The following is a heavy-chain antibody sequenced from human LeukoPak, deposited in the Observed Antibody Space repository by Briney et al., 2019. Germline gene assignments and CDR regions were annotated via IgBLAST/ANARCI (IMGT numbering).Heavy chain of an antibody. CDR3: ARVRGGLRFLDY. J-gene: IGHJ4*02. Sequence: SETLSLTCTVSGGSISSGDYYWSWIRQPPGKGLEWIGYIYYSGSTYYNPPLKSRVTISVDTSKNQFSLKLSSVTAADTAVYYCARVRGGLRFLDYWGQGTLVTVSS. D-gene: IGHD5-12*01. CDR1: GGSISSGDYY. CDR2: IYYSGST. V-gene: IGHV4-30-4*01.